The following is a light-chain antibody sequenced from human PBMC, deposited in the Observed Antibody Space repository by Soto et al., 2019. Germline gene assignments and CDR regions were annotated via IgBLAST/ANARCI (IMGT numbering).Light chain of an antibody. CDR1: QSVSSSY. J-gene: IGKJ4*01. Sequence: EIVLTQSPGTLSSSPGERATLSCRASQSVSSSYLAWYQQKPGQAPRLLIYGASSRATGIPDRFSGSGSGTDFTLTISRLEPEDFGVYYCQQYGSSPGLTFGGGTKVDIK. CDR2: GAS. CDR3: QQYGSSPGLT. V-gene: IGKV3-20*01.